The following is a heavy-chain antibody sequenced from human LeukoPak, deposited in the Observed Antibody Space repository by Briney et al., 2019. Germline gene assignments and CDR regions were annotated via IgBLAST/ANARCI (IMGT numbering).Heavy chain of an antibody. J-gene: IGHJ6*02. CDR1: GGSISSSSYY. CDR2: IYYSGST. CDR3: ASKYYDFWSGYPGDGMDV. D-gene: IGHD3-3*01. Sequence: PSETLSLTCTVSGGSISSSSYYWGWIRQPPGKGLEWIGSIYYSGSTYYNPSLKSRVTISVDTSKNQFSLKLSSVTAADTAVYYCASKYYDFWSGYPGDGMDVWGQGTTVTVSS. V-gene: IGHV4-39*01.